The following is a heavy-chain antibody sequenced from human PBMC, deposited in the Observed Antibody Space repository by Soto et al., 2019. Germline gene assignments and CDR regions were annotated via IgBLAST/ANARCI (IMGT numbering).Heavy chain of an antibody. CDR3: AREPTQILGVATDLGV. CDR2: ISSSNGNT. J-gene: IGHJ6*02. Sequence: ASVKVSCKASGYAFATYGITWVRQAPGQGLEWLGWISSSNGNTNYARKLQGRVTMTTDTSTSTAYMELRSLTSDDTAVYYRAREPTQILGVATDLGVWAQGTTVTVSS. D-gene: IGHD3-3*01. V-gene: IGHV1-18*01. CDR1: GYAFATYG.